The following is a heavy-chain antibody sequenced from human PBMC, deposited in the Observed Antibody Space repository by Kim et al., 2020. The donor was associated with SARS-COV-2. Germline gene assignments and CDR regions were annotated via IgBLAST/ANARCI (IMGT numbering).Heavy chain of an antibody. V-gene: IGHV3-53*01. Sequence: DSVKGRFTIYRDNSKNTLYLQMNSLRAEDTAVYYCARLPYGMDVWGQGTTVTVSS. J-gene: IGHJ6*02. CDR3: ARLPYGMDV.